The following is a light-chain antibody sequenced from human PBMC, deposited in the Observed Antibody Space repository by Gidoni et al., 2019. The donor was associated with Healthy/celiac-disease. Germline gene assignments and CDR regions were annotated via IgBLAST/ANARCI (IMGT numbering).Light chain of an antibody. Sequence: DIQMSQSPSSLSASVGDRVTITCRASQSISSYLNWYQQKPGKAPKVLIYAASSLQSRVPSRFSGSGSGTDFTLTISSLQPEDFATYYCQQSYSTLPFGGGTKVEIK. CDR3: QQSYSTLP. J-gene: IGKJ4*01. CDR1: QSISSY. V-gene: IGKV1-39*01. CDR2: AAS.